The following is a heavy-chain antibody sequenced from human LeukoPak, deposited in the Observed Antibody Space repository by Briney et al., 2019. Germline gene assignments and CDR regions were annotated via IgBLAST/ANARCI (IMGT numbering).Heavy chain of an antibody. CDR3: AKDEPSIAVAGPHYYYYYGMDV. CDR1: GFTFSRYA. Sequence: GGSLRLSCAASGFTFSRYAMSWVRQAPGKGLEWVSAISGSGGSTYYADSVKGRFTISRDNSKNTLYLQMNSLRAEDTAVYYCAKDEPSIAVAGPHYYYYYGMDVWGQGTTVTVSS. D-gene: IGHD6-19*01. V-gene: IGHV3-23*01. J-gene: IGHJ6*02. CDR2: ISGSGGST.